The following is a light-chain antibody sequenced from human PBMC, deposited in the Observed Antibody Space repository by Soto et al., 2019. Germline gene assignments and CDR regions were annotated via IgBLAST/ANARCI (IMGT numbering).Light chain of an antibody. CDR1: QSVSSN. J-gene: IGKJ1*01. CDR3: QQHNHGSPWT. Sequence: EIVMTQSPATLSVSPGERATLSCRASQSVSSNLAWYQQKPGQAPRLLIYGASTRATGIPARFSGSGSGTEFTLTISSLQSEDFAIYYCQQHNHGSPWTFGQGTKVEIK. CDR2: GAS. V-gene: IGKV3-15*01.